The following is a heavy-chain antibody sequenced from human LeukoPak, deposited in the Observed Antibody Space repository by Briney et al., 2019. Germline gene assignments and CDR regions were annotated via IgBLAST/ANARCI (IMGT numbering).Heavy chain of an antibody. Sequence: SGTLSLTCAVSGGSISSSNWSSWVRQPPGKGLEWIGEIYHSGSTNYNPSLKSRVTISVDKSKNQFSLKLSSVTAADTAVYYCARTDTDYYYGMDVWGKGTTVTVSS. CDR1: GGSISSSNW. CDR3: ARTDTDYYYGMDV. J-gene: IGHJ6*04. CDR2: IYHSGST. V-gene: IGHV4-4*02.